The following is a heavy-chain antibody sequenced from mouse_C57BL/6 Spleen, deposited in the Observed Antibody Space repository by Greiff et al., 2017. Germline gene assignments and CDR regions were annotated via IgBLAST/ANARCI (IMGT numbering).Heavy chain of an antibody. CDR1: GYTFTSYG. V-gene: IGHV1-81*01. J-gene: IGHJ2*01. Sequence: QVQLKESGAELARPGASVKLSCKASGYTFTSYGISWVKQRTGQGLVWIGEIYPRSGNTYYNEKFKGKATLTADKSSSTAYMELRSLTSEDSAVYFCARATTVVERNYWGQGTTLTVSS. CDR2: IYPRSGNT. CDR3: ARATTVVERNY. D-gene: IGHD1-1*01.